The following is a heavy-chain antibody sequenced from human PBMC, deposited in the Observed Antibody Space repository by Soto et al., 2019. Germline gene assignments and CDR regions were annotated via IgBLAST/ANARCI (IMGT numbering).Heavy chain of an antibody. CDR3: ARVERGTATTVVAAFDI. Sequence: QVQLQQWGAGLLKPSETLSLTCAVYGGFVRCGSYYWSWIRQPPGNGLEWIGEVRHSGGTHFNPSLKSRVTISVDTSKNQFYLKMSSVTVADTALYYCARVERGTATTVVAAFDIWGPWTMVTVSS. V-gene: IGHV4-34*01. CDR2: VRHSGGT. J-gene: IGHJ3*02. D-gene: IGHD1-1*01. CDR1: GGFVRCGSYY.